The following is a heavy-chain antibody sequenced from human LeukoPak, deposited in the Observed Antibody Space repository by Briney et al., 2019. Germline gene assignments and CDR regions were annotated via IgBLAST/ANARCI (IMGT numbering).Heavy chain of an antibody. J-gene: IGHJ4*02. Sequence: PGGSLRLSCAASGFTFSTYAMSWVRQAPGKGLEWVSAISGSGGSTYYADSVKGRFTISRDNSKNTLYLQMNSLRAEDTAVYYCAKGIMVRGVSLCFDYWGQGTLVTVSS. CDR2: ISGSGGST. V-gene: IGHV3-23*01. CDR1: GFTFSTYA. CDR3: AKGIMVRGVSLCFDY. D-gene: IGHD3-10*01.